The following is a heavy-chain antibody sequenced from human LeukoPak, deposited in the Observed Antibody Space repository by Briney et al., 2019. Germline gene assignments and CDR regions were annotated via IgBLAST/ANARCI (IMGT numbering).Heavy chain of an antibody. J-gene: IGHJ5*02. Sequence: GASVKVSCKASGYTFTGYYMHWVRQAPGQGLEWMGWINPNSGGTDYAQKFQGRVTMTRDTSISTAYMELSRLRSDDTAVYYCARDILSQLLYTGNWFDPWGQGTLVTVSS. V-gene: IGHV1-2*02. CDR3: ARDILSQLLYTGNWFDP. D-gene: IGHD2-2*02. CDR1: GYTFTGYY. CDR2: INPNSGGT.